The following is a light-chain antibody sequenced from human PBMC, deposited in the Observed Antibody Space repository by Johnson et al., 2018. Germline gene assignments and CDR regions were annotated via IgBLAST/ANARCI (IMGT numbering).Light chain of an antibody. CDR3: GTWDSSLSAGNV. Sequence: QSVLTQPPSVSAAPGQKVTISCSGSSSNIGNNYVSWYQQLPGTAPKLLIYENNKRPSGIPDRFSGSKSGTSATLGITGLQTGDEADYYCGTWDSSLSAGNVFGTGTNVTVI. V-gene: IGLV1-51*02. J-gene: IGLJ1*01. CDR1: SSNIGNNY. CDR2: ENN.